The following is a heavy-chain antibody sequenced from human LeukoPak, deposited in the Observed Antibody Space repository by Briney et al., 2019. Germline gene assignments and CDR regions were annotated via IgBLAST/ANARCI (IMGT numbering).Heavy chain of an antibody. Sequence: GGSLRLSCAASGFIFSDYDVHWVRQAPGKGLEFVSAIISNGGRTFYANSVKGRFTISRDNSKNALYLQTDSLRADDMAVYYCARGAASGGYDYWGQGALVTVSS. CDR2: IISNGGRT. J-gene: IGHJ4*02. CDR3: ARGAASGGYDY. V-gene: IGHV3-64*01. CDR1: GFIFSDYD. D-gene: IGHD3-10*01.